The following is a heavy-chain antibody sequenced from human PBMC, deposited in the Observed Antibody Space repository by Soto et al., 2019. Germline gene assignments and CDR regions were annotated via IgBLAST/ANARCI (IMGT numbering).Heavy chain of an antibody. CDR2: INHSGST. J-gene: IGHJ5*02. D-gene: IGHD6-19*01. CDR1: GGSFSGYY. V-gene: IGHV4-34*01. Sequence: ETLSLTCAVYGGSFSGYYWSWIRQPPGKGLEWIGEINHSGSTNYNPSLKSRVTISVDTSKNQFSLKLSSVTAADTAVYYCAKAHVMVVAGSTFDPCGPGTLVTVSS. CDR3: AKAHVMVVAGSTFDP.